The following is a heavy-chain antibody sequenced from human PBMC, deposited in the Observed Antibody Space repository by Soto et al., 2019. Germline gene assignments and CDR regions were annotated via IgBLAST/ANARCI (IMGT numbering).Heavy chain of an antibody. V-gene: IGHV3-23*01. Sequence: GGSLRLSCAASGFTFSSYAMSWVRQAPGKGLEWVSAISGSGGSTYYADSVKGRFTISRDNSKNTLYLQMNSLRAEDTAVYYCAKGLYYGGNSFGNRSPYYYGMDVWGQGTTVTVSS. CDR1: GFTFSSYA. D-gene: IGHD4-17*01. CDR3: AKGLYYGGNSFGNRSPYYYGMDV. J-gene: IGHJ6*02. CDR2: ISGSGGST.